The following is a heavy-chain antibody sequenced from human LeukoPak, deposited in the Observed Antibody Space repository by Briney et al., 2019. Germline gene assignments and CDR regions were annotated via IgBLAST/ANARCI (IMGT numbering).Heavy chain of an antibody. CDR1: GFTLSSYS. D-gene: IGHD3-10*01. J-gene: IGHJ4*02. CDR3: AKWQYYGSGDDY. CDR2: ISSSSTHI. V-gene: IGHV3-21*04. Sequence: GGSLRLSCAASGFTLSSYSMNWVRQAPGKGLEWVSYISSSSTHIYYADSVKGRFTISRDNSKNTLFLQMNSLRAEDTAIYYCAKWQYYGSGDDYWGQGTLVTVSS.